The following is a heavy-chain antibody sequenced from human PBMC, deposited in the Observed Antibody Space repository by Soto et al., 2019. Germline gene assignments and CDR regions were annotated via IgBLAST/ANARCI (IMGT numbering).Heavy chain of an antibody. Sequence: ASVKVSCKASGYTFTSYGISWVRQAPGQGLEWMGWISAYNGNTNYAQKLQGRVTMTTDTSTSTAYMELRSLRSDDTAVYYCARDKWSSGWPQLLGGLDYWGQGTLVTVSS. V-gene: IGHV1-18*01. J-gene: IGHJ4*02. CDR1: GYTFTSYG. CDR2: ISAYNGNT. D-gene: IGHD6-19*01. CDR3: ARDKWSSGWPQLLGGLDY.